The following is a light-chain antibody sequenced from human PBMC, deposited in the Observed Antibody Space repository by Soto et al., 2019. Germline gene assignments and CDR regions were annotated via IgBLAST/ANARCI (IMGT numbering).Light chain of an antibody. Sequence: QAVVTQPPSAPGTPGQRVTISCSGTSSNIGRNTVNWYQQVPGTAPKLLIYSNDQRPSGVPDRFSGSKSGTSASLAISGLQSDDEADYYCAAWDDSLNGVLFGGGTKLTVL. CDR1: SSNIGRNT. CDR3: AAWDDSLNGVL. CDR2: SND. J-gene: IGLJ2*01. V-gene: IGLV1-44*01.